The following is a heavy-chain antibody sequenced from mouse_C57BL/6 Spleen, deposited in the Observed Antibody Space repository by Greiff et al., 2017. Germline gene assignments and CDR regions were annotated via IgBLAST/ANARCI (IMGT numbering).Heavy chain of an antibody. CDR1: GYTFTSYW. CDR2: IHPNSGST. D-gene: IGHD1-1*01. Sequence: QVQLKQPGAELVKPGASVKLSCKASGYTFTSYWMHWVKQRPGQGLEWIGMIHPNSGSTNYNEKFKSKATLTVDKSSSTAYMQLSSLTSEDSAVYYCARPLYYYGSSYEYFDVWGTGTTVTVSS. V-gene: IGHV1-64*01. CDR3: ARPLYYYGSSYEYFDV. J-gene: IGHJ1*03.